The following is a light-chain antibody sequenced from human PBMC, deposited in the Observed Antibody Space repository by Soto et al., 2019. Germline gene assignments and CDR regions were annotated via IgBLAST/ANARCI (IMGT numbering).Light chain of an antibody. J-gene: IGKJ1*01. CDR3: QHSCDLPRT. Sequence: DILMTQSPSSLSASIGDRVTITCRASQNIRSYLNWYQQTPGRAPKLLIYGASNLQSVVPSRFTGSGSGTDFTLTISRLEPEDFATYYGQHSCDLPRTFGQGTKVEI. V-gene: IGKV1-39*01. CDR2: GAS. CDR1: QNIRSY.